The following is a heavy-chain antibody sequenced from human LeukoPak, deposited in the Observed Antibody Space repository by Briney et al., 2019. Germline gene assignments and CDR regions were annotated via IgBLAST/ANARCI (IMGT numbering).Heavy chain of an antibody. CDR2: INWNGGST. CDR3: ARVTVDHGGNVYYFDY. V-gene: IGHV3-20*04. Sequence: GGSLRLSCAASGFTFDDYGMSWVRQAPGEGLDWVSGINWNGGSTGYADSVKGRFTISRDNAKNSLYLQMNRLRAEDTALYYCARVTVDHGGNVYYFDYWGQGTLVTVSS. J-gene: IGHJ4*02. D-gene: IGHD4-23*01. CDR1: GFTFDDYG.